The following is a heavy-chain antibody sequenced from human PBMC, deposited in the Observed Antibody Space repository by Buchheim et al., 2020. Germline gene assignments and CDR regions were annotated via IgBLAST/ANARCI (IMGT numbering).Heavy chain of an antibody. Sequence: QVQLVESGGGVVQPGRSLRLSCAASGFTFSSYGMHWVRQAPGKGLEWVAVISYDGSNKYYADSVKGRFTISRDNSKKTLYLQMNSLRAEDTAVYYCAKNYDSSGFFDYWGQGTL. CDR3: AKNYDSSGFFDY. J-gene: IGHJ4*02. V-gene: IGHV3-30*18. D-gene: IGHD3-22*01. CDR1: GFTFSSYG. CDR2: ISYDGSNK.